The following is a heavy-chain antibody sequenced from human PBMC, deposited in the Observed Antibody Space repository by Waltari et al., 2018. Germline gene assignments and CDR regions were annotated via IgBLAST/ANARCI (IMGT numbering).Heavy chain of an antibody. V-gene: IGHV4-30-2*01. Sequence: QLQLQESGSGLVKPSQTLSLTCAVSGGSISSGGYSWSWIRQPPGKGLEWIGYIYHRGSTNYNPSLKSRVTISVDRSKNQFSLKLSSVTAADTAVYYCARLEMATIAGWNFYYYMDVWGKGTTVTISS. CDR3: ARLEMATIAGWNFYYYMDV. CDR1: GGSISSGGYS. CDR2: IYHRGST. J-gene: IGHJ6*03. D-gene: IGHD5-12*01.